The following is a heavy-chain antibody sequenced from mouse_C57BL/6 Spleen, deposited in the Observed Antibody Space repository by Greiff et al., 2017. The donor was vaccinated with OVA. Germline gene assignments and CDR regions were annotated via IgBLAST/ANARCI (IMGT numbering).Heavy chain of an antibody. V-gene: IGHV1-61*01. CDR1: GYTFTSYW. CDR3: ARGIYYDYDGFAY. J-gene: IGHJ3*01. Sequence: QVQLQQPGAELVRPGSSVKLSCKASGYTFTSYWMDWVKQRPGQGLEWIGNISPSDSETHYNQKFKDKATLTVDKSSSTAYMPLSSLTSEDSAVYYGARGIYYDYDGFAYWGQGTLVTVSA. CDR2: ISPSDSET. D-gene: IGHD2-4*01.